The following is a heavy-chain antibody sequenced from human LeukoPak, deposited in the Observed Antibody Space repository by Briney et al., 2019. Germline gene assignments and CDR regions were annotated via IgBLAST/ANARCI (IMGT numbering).Heavy chain of an antibody. Sequence: PSETLSLTCTVSGGSISSSSYYWGWIRQPPGKGLEWIGSIYYSGSTYYNPSLKSRVTISLDTSKNQFSLKLNSVTAADTAVYYCARSSGWHLLLLDYWGQGTLVTVSS. CDR3: ARSSGWHLLLLDY. CDR1: GGSISSSSYY. CDR2: IYYSGST. D-gene: IGHD6-25*01. J-gene: IGHJ4*02. V-gene: IGHV4-39*01.